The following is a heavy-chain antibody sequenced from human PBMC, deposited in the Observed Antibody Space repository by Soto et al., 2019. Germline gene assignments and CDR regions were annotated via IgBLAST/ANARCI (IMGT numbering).Heavy chain of an antibody. Sequence: EVQLVESGGGLVQPGGSLRLSCAASGFTFSTSWMTWVRQTPGKGLAWVASINEDGSAKDYVDSVRGRFTISRENARNSLYLQINARRAEDPALYYCARSEQSAFRPGGKGTRVPASS. CDR1: GFTFSTSW. V-gene: IGHV3-7*01. CDR2: INEDGSAK. J-gene: IGHJ4*02. CDR3: ARSEQSAFRP. D-gene: IGHD2-2*01.